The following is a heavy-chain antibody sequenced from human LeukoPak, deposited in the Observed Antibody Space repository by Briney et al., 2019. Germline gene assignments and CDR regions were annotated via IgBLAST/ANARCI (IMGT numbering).Heavy chain of an antibody. J-gene: IGHJ4*02. CDR2: MNPNSGNT. Sequence: GASVKVSCKASGYTFTGYYMHWVRQATGQGLEWMGWMNPNSGNTGYAQKLQGRVTTTRNTSISTAYMELSSLRSEDTAVYYCARGRHRFGDLDYWGQGTLVTVSS. V-gene: IGHV1-8*03. CDR1: GYTFTGYY. D-gene: IGHD3-10*01. CDR3: ARGRHRFGDLDY.